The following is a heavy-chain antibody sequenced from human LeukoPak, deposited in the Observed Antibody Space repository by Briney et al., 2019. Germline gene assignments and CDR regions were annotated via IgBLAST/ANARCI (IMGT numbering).Heavy chain of an antibody. J-gene: IGHJ6*03. CDR2: INHSGST. CDR3: AREKFYRGSGSYPGLLYYYYMDV. V-gene: IGHV4-34*01. D-gene: IGHD3-10*01. Sequence: SETLSLTCAVYGGSFSGYFWSWIRKPPGKGLEWIGVINHSGSTNYNPSLKSRVTISVDKSKNKFSLKLRSVTAADTAVYYCAREKFYRGSGSYPGLLYYYYMDVWGKGTTVTVSS. CDR1: GGSFSGYF.